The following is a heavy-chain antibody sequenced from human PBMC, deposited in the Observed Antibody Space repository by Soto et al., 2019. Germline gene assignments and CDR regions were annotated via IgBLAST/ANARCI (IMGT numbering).Heavy chain of an antibody. V-gene: IGHV3-23*01. CDR2: ISGSGGST. CDR3: AKHQTLRRDYYYYMDV. D-gene: IGHD3-10*01. Sequence: GGSLRLSCAASGFTFSSYAMSWVRQAPGKGLEWVSAISGSGGSTYYADSVKGRFTISRDNSRNTLYLQMNSLRAEDTAVYDCAKHQTLRRDYYYYMDVWGKGTTVTVSS. CDR1: GFTFSSYA. J-gene: IGHJ6*03.